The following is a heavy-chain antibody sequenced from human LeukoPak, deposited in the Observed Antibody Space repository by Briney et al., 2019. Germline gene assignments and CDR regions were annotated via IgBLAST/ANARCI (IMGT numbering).Heavy chain of an antibody. CDR3: AKGLMIVVDTPLDY. J-gene: IGHJ4*02. V-gene: IGHV3-23*01. CDR1: TFXFSSYA. D-gene: IGHD3-22*01. Sequence: GGSLRLSCAASTFXFSSYAMSWVRQAPGKGLEWVSAISGSGGTTYYADSVKGRFTISRDNSKNTLYLQMNSLRAEDTAVYYCAKGLMIVVDTPLDYWGQGTLVTVSS. CDR2: ISGSGGTT.